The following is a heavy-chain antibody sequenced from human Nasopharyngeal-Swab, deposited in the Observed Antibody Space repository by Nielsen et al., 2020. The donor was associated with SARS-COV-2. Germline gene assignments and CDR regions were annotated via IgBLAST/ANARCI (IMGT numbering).Heavy chain of an antibody. V-gene: IGHV1-2*04. J-gene: IGHJ6*02. CDR2: INPNSGGT. D-gene: IGHD6-19*01. CDR1: GYTFTGYY. Sequence: ASVKVSCKASGYTFTGYYMHWVRQAPGQGLEWMGWINPNSGGTNYAQKFQGWVTMTRDTSISTAYMVLSRLRSDDTAVYYCARDSSDPYGMDVWGQGTTVTVSS. CDR3: ARDSSDPYGMDV.